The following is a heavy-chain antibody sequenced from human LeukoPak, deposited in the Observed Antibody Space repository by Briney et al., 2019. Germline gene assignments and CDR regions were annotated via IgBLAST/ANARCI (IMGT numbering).Heavy chain of an antibody. Sequence: GASVKVSCKASGYTFTGYYMHWVRQAPGQGLEWMGWINPNSGGTNYAQKFQGRVTMTRDTSISTAYMELSRLRSDDTAVYYCARSRWGRIAVAGSGYYYYGMDVWGQGTTVTVSS. V-gene: IGHV1-2*02. D-gene: IGHD6-19*01. CDR3: ARSRWGRIAVAGSGYYYYGMDV. CDR1: GYTFTGYY. CDR2: INPNSGGT. J-gene: IGHJ6*02.